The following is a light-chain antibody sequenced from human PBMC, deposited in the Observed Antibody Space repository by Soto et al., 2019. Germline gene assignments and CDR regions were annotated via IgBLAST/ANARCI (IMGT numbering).Light chain of an antibody. CDR3: QQYGSSGT. J-gene: IGKJ1*01. CDR2: GAS. Sequence: EIVMTQSPATLSVSPGERATLSCRASQSVSSNLAWYQQKPGQAPRLLVYGASTRATGIPARFSGSGSGTDFTHTISRLEPEDFAVYYCQQYGSSGTFGQGTKVDIK. V-gene: IGKV3-15*01. CDR1: QSVSSN.